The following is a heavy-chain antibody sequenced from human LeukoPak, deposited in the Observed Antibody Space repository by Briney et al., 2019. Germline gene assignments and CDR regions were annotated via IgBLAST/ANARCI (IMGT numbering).Heavy chain of an antibody. CDR2: ISAYNGNT. D-gene: IGHD5-12*01. V-gene: IGHV1-18*01. CDR3: AGGYSGYDAFDI. Sequence: ASVKVSCKASGYTFTSYGISWVRQAPGQGLEWMGWISAYNGNTNYAQKLQGRVTMTTDTSTSTAYMELRSLRSDDTAVYYCAGGYSGYDAFDIWGQGAMVTVSS. CDR1: GYTFTSYG. J-gene: IGHJ3*02.